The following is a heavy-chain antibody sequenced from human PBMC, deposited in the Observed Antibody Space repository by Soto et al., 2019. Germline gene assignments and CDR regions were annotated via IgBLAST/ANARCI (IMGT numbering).Heavy chain of an antibody. J-gene: IGHJ4*02. Sequence: QAQLVESGGGVVQPGESLRLSCEVSGFTFSAYGMHWVRQAPGKGLEWAAAISHDGTNKNYGDSVKGRFTISRDNSKKTLYLQMNSLRPEDTALYYCAKDEYYYSRSGYYIFDSWGQGTLVTVSS. CDR1: GFTFSAYG. CDR2: ISHDGTNK. CDR3: AKDEYYYSRSGYYIFDS. D-gene: IGHD3-22*01. V-gene: IGHV3-30*18.